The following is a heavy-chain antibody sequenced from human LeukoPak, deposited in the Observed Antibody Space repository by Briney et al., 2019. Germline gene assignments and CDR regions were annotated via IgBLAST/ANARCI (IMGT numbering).Heavy chain of an antibody. CDR1: GDSISIYY. D-gene: IGHD4-17*01. J-gene: IGHJ3*01. CDR3: ARAKDYGDAFDV. Sequence: PSETLSLTCNVSGDSISIYYWTWIRQPPGRGLEYIGDIYYNGNTNYNPSLKSRVSMSVDTSKKQFSLNLRFVSAADTAIYYCARAKDYGDAFDVWGQGTMVTVSS. V-gene: IGHV4-59*01. CDR2: IYYNGNT.